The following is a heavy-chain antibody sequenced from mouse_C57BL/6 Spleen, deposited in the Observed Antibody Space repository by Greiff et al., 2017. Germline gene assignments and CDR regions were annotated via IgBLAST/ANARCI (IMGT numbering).Heavy chain of an antibody. Sequence: QVQLQQPGAELVMPGASVKLSCKASGYTFTSYWMHWVKQRPGQGLEWIGEIDPSDSYTNYNQKFKGKSTLTVDKSSSTAYMQLSSLTSEDSAVXYCARGGYYGAYWGQGTLVTVSA. D-gene: IGHD1-1*02. CDR3: ARGGYYGAY. V-gene: IGHV1-69*01. CDR1: GYTFTSYW. J-gene: IGHJ3*01. CDR2: IDPSDSYT.